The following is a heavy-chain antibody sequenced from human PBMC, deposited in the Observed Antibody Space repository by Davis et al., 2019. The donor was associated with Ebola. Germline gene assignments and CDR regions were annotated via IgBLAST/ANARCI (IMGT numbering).Heavy chain of an antibody. J-gene: IGHJ4*02. D-gene: IGHD2-2*01. Sequence: SVKVSCKASGGTFSSYAISWVRQAPGQGLEWMGRIIPILGIANYAQKFQGRVTITADKSTSTAYMELSSLRSEDTAVYYCARARSIVVVPAANDYTFDYWGQGTLVTVSS. CDR3: ARARSIVVVPAANDYTFDY. V-gene: IGHV1-69*04. CDR2: IIPILGIA. CDR1: GGTFSSYA.